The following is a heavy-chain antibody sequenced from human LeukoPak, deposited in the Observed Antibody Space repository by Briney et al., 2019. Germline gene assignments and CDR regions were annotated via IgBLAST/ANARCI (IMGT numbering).Heavy chain of an antibody. CDR2: MNPNSGNT. Sequence: ASVKVSCKASGYTFTSYDINWVRQATGQGLEWMGWMNPNSGNTGYAQKFQGRVTMTRNTSIRKAYMELSSLRSEGQAVYYCARARGPTHYYYYYYLDVWGKGTTVTVSS. CDR1: GYTFTSYD. D-gene: IGHD1-26*01. V-gene: IGHV1-8*01. J-gene: IGHJ6*03. CDR3: ARARGPTHYYYYYYLDV.